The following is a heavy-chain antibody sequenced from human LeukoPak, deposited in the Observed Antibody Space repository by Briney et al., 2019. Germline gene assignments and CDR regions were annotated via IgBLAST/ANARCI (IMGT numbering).Heavy chain of an antibody. D-gene: IGHD3-9*01. Sequence: SETLSLTCTVSGGSIRSSYYYWGWIRQPPGKGLEWIGGIYDSGSTYYNPSLKSRVTISVDTSKNQFSLKLNSVTAADTAVYYCAVRGVGLRYFDWLLDYWGQGTLVTVSS. CDR1: GGSIRSSYYY. CDR2: IYDSGST. J-gene: IGHJ4*02. CDR3: AVRGVGLRYFDWLLDY. V-gene: IGHV4-39*01.